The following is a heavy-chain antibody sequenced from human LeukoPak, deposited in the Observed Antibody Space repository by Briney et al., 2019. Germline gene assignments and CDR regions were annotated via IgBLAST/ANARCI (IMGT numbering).Heavy chain of an antibody. Sequence: SETLSLTCTVSGGSISSYYWSWIRQPPGKGLEWIRYIYYSGSTNYNPSLNTRVTISVDTSKNQFSLKLSSVTAGDTAVYYCARSVPQPIAARPSYAFDIWGQGTMVTVSS. CDR3: ARSVPQPIAARPSYAFDI. V-gene: IGHV4-59*01. D-gene: IGHD6-6*01. J-gene: IGHJ3*02. CDR2: IYYSGST. CDR1: GGSISSYY.